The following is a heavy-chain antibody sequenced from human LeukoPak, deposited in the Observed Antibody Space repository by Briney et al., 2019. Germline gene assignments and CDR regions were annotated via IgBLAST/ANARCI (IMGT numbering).Heavy chain of an antibody. V-gene: IGHV3-23*01. CDR1: GFTLSSYA. CDR3: AIMTCSSTSCFFDY. J-gene: IGHJ4*02. Sequence: GGSLRLSCAASGFTLSSYAMSWVRQAPGKGLEWVSAISGSGGSTYYADSVKGRFTISRDNSKNTLYLQMNSLRAEDTAVYYCAIMTCSSTSCFFDYWGQGTLVTVSS. CDR2: ISGSGGST. D-gene: IGHD2-2*01.